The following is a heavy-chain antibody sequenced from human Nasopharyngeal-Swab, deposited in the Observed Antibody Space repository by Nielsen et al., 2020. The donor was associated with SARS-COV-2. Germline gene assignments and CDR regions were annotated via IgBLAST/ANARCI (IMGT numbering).Heavy chain of an antibody. CDR1: GGSISSYY. D-gene: IGHD3-3*01. J-gene: IGHJ3*02. Sequence: SATLSLTCTASGGSISSYYWSWIRQPPGKGLEWIGYIYYSGSANYNPSLKSRVTISVDTSKNQFSLKLSSVTAADTAVYYCARLPYDFWSGSRGAFDIWGQGTMVTVSS. V-gene: IGHV4-59*08. CDR3: ARLPYDFWSGSRGAFDI. CDR2: IYYSGSA.